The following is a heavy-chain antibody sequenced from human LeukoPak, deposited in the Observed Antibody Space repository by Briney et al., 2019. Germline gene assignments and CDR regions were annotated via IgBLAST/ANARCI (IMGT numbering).Heavy chain of an antibody. CDR3: ARETHSTYDY. D-gene: IGHD4-11*01. CDR2: IKQDGTEE. J-gene: IGHJ4*02. Sequence: GGSLRLSCAVSGFTFNNYWLAWVRQAPGKGPEWVASIKQDGTEEFYVDYVKGRFTISRDSTKNSLFLQINSLRAEDTAVYYCARETHSTYDYWGQGTLVTVSS. V-gene: IGHV3-7*01. CDR1: GFTFNNYW.